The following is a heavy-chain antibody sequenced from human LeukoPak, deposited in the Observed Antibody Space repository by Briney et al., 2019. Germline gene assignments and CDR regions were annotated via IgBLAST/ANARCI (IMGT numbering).Heavy chain of an antibody. CDR3: AKAVLRFLEGFDP. CDR1: GFTFGSYG. D-gene: IGHD3-3*01. J-gene: IGHJ5*02. V-gene: IGHV3-30*18. CDR2: ISYDGSNK. Sequence: GGSLRLSCAASGFTFGSYGMHWVRQAPGKGLEWVAVISYDGSNKYYADSVKGRFTISRDNSKNTLYLQMNSLRAEDTAVYYCAKAVLRFLEGFDPWGQGTLVTVSS.